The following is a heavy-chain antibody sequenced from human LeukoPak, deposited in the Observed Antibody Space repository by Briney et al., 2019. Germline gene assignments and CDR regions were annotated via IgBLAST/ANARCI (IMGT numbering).Heavy chain of an antibody. CDR3: ARDPDNWNDGRPGDY. Sequence: SETLSLTCTVSGGSISSYYWSWIRQPAGKGLEWIGRIYTSGSTNYNPSLKSRVTISIDMSRNQFSLKLSSVTAADTAVYYCARDPDNWNDGRPGDYWGQGSLVTVSS. D-gene: IGHD1-20*01. J-gene: IGHJ4*02. CDR1: GGSISSYY. V-gene: IGHV4-4*07. CDR2: IYTSGST.